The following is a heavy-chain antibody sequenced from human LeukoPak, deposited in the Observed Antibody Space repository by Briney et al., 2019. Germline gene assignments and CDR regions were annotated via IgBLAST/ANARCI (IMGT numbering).Heavy chain of an antibody. CDR3: TRDRFGGGWFDP. Sequence: SETLSVTCSVSGGSLSSDYWSWIRQSPGKGLEWITYINVDGRTNHNPSLKSRVTMSLDTSKNQISMNLTSVTAADTAVYYCTRDRFGGGWFDPWGQGILVTVSS. D-gene: IGHD3-10*01. J-gene: IGHJ5*02. CDR1: GGSLSSDY. CDR2: INVDGRT. V-gene: IGHV4-59*08.